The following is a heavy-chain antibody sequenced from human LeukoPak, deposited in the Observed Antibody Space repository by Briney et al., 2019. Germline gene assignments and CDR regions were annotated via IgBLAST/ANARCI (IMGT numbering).Heavy chain of an antibody. Sequence: SETLSLTCTVSGDSISSSSYYWGWIRQPPGKGLEWIGSVHHSGSTYYSPSLKSRVTISVDTSKNQFSLKLSSVTAADTAVYQCARLYYYGSGSYLSGFDIWGQGTMVTVSS. J-gene: IGHJ3*02. CDR2: VHHSGST. V-gene: IGHV4-39*01. CDR1: GDSISSSSYY. CDR3: ARLYYYGSGSYLSGFDI. D-gene: IGHD3-10*01.